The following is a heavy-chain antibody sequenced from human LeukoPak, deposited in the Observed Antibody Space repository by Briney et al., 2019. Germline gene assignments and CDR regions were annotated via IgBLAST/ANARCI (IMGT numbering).Heavy chain of an antibody. Sequence: ASVKVSFKASGYTFTVYYMHWVRQAPGQGLEWMGRINPNSGGTNYAQKFQGRVTMTRDTSTSTVYMELSSLRSEDTAVYYCARDYGGNSYYYGMDVWGQGTTVTVSS. CDR3: ARDYGGNSYYYGMDV. V-gene: IGHV1-2*06. CDR2: INPNSGGT. D-gene: IGHD4-23*01. CDR1: GYTFTVYY. J-gene: IGHJ6*02.